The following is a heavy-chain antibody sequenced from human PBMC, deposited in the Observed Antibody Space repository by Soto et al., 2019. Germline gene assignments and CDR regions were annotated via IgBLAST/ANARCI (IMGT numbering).Heavy chain of an antibody. Sequence: QVQLQESGPGLVKPSETLSLTCTVSGDSVSSATYYWSWIRQPPGKALEWIGSIYYSGSTNYNPSLRSRVIMSVDTSKTQFSLNMSSVTAADTAVYYCARDRGTANKPNWLDPWGQGTLVTVSS. CDR1: GDSVSSATYY. CDR3: ARDRGTANKPNWLDP. CDR2: IYYSGST. D-gene: IGHD3-10*01. J-gene: IGHJ5*02. V-gene: IGHV4-61*01.